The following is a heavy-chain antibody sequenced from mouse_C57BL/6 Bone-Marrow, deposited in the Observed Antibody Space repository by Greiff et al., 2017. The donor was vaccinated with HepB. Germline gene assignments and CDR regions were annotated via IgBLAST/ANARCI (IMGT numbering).Heavy chain of an antibody. CDR1: GYTFTSYW. CDR2: IDPNSGGT. J-gene: IGHJ3*01. Sequence: QVQLKQSGAELVKPGASVKLSCKASGYTFTSYWMHWVKQRPGQGLEWIGRIDPNSGGTKYNEKFKGKATLTVDKPSSTAYMQLSSLTSEDSAVYYGARGGDDPWGQGTLVTVSA. CDR3: ARGGDDP. V-gene: IGHV1-72*01. D-gene: IGHD2-3*01.